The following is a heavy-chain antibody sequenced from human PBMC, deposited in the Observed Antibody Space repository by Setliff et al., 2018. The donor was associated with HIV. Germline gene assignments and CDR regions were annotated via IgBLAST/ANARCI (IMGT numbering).Heavy chain of an antibody. CDR2: VYHSGKT. D-gene: IGHD3-16*01. V-gene: IGHV4-38-2*02. CDR3: AKHDFGEGSCFDP. Sequence: SETLSLTCTVSGQFISDGYYWGWIRQPPGKGLEWIGSVYHSGKTYYNPSLKSRVTMSADTSKNQISLMLRPMTAADTAVYYCAKHDFGEGSCFDPWGQGSRVTVSA. J-gene: IGHJ5*02. CDR1: GQFISDGYY.